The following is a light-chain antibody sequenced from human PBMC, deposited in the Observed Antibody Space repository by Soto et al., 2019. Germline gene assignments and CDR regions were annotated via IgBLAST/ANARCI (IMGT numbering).Light chain of an antibody. Sequence: DIQVTQSPPTLSASVGDRVTITCRASQTISTWMAWYQQKPGKAPTLLIYDASTLESGVPSRFSGSGFGTDFTLTISTLQPEDFGTYYCQQYNSYSWTFGQGTKVDIK. V-gene: IGKV1-5*01. CDR3: QQYNSYSWT. CDR1: QTISTW. CDR2: DAS. J-gene: IGKJ1*01.